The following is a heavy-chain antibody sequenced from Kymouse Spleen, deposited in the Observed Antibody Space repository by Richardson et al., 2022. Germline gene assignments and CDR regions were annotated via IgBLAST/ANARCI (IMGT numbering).Heavy chain of an antibody. Sequence: QLQLQESGPGLVKPSETLSLTCTVSGGSISSSSYYWGWIRQPPGKGLEWIGSIYYSGSTYYNPSLKSRVTISVDTSKNQFSLKLSSVTAADTAVYYCARQGMVRGVIIPFSFDYWGQGTLVTVSS. CDR3: ARQGMVRGVIIPFSFDY. CDR2: IYYSGST. V-gene: IGHV4-39*01. D-gene: IGHD3-10*01. J-gene: IGHJ4*02. CDR1: GGSISSSSYY.